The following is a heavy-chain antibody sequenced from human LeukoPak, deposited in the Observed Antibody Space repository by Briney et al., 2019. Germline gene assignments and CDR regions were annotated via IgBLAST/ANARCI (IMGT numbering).Heavy chain of an antibody. D-gene: IGHD2-15*01. J-gene: IGHJ6*02. V-gene: IGHV3-43*02. CDR2: ISGDGGST. CDR1: GFTFDDYA. CDR3: AKDFGNRYCSGGSCFRDGMDV. Sequence: GGSLRLSCAASGFTFDDYAMHWVRRAPGKGLEWVSLISGDGGSTYYADSVKGRFTISRDNSKKSQYLQMNSLRTEDTALYYCAKDFGNRYCSGGSCFRDGMDVWGQGTTVTVSS.